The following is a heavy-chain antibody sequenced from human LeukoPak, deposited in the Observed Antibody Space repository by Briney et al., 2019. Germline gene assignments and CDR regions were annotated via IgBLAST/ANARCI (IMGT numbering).Heavy chain of an antibody. Sequence: SETLSLTCSVSGDSISYFYWSWIRQAAGKGLEWIGRFSSSGTTDYNASLKSRVTISVDTSKKQFSLKLSSVTAADTALYYCVRASGSYPTDAFDIWGQGTMVTVSS. CDR3: VRASGSYPTDAFDI. D-gene: IGHD1-26*01. CDR1: GDSISYFY. CDR2: FSSSGTT. V-gene: IGHV4-4*07. J-gene: IGHJ3*02.